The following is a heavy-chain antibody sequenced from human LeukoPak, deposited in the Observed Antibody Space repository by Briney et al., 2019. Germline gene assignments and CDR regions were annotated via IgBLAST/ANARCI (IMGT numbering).Heavy chain of an antibody. Sequence: PSETLSLTCSVSGGHIDSVYWNWIRQPPGKGLEWIGYIDNSGSTKYNPSLQSRITMSRDTSKKQFSLKLTSVTAADTAMYYWASGAGWLIDYWGQGTLVSVSS. CDR3: ASGAGWLIDY. CDR2: IDNSGST. J-gene: IGHJ4*02. V-gene: IGHV4-4*08. CDR1: GGHIDSVY. D-gene: IGHD6-19*01.